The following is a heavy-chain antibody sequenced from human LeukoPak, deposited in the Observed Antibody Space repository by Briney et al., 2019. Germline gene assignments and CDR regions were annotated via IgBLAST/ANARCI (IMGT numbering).Heavy chain of an antibody. CDR1: GFTFSSYS. J-gene: IGHJ3*02. V-gene: IGHV3-21*01. CDR3: ARDPRLYGDAFDI. D-gene: IGHD2-2*02. CDR2: ISSSSSYI. Sequence: PGGSLRLSCAASGFTFSSYSMNWVRQAPGKGLEWVSSISSSSSYIYYADSVKGRFTISRDNAKNSLYLQMNSLRAEDTAVYYCARDPRLYGDAFDIWGQGTMVTVSS.